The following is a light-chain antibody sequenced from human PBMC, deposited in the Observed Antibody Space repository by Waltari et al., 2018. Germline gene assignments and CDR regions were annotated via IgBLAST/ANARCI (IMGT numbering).Light chain of an antibody. Sequence: DIQMTQSPSSLSASVGDRVTITCRASQDINNYLAWYQQKPGKAPKLLIYKASTLQGGVPSRFSGSGSGTDFTLTISSLQPEDSATYCCQQHNSNPRTFGQGTKVEIK. CDR3: QQHNSNPRT. J-gene: IGKJ1*01. CDR2: KAS. CDR1: QDINNY. V-gene: IGKV1-16*01.